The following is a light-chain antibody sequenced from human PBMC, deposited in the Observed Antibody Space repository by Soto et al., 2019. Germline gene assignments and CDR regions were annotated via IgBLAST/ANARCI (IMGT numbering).Light chain of an antibody. CDR1: QSISSH. CDR3: QQSYSTPYT. V-gene: IGKV1-39*01. J-gene: IGKJ2*01. Sequence: DIQMTQPPSSLSAFVGDRVTVTCRASQSISSHLNWYQQKPGKAPKLLIYAASSLQSGIPSRFSGSGSGTDFTLTISSLQPEDFATYYCQQSYSTPYTFGQGTKLEIK. CDR2: AAS.